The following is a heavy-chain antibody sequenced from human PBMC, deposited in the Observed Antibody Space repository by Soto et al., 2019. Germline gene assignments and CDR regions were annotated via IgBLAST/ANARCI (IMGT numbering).Heavy chain of an antibody. CDR2: MNPNSGNT. Sequence: QVQLVQSGAEVKKPGASVKVSCTASGYTFPSYDINWVRQATGQGLEWMGWMNPNSGNTVYAQKFQGKVTITRTTTIRTAYMQLSSLTSEDTAVYYCARRQDYWGQGTLVTVSS. V-gene: IGHV1-8*01. CDR1: GYTFPSYD. J-gene: IGHJ4*02. CDR3: ARRQDY.